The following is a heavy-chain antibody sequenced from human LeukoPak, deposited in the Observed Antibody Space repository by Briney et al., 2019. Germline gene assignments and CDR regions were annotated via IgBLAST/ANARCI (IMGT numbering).Heavy chain of an antibody. CDR2: ISNSGSYI. CDR3: ARGDYSNRYLNYYMDV. CDR1: GFTFSSYE. D-gene: IGHD4-11*01. V-gene: IGHV3-48*03. J-gene: IGHJ6*03. Sequence: GGSLRLSCAASGFTFSSYELNWVRQAPGKGPEWVSYISNSGSYIFYAASVRGRFTISRDNTANSLYLQMNSLTAGDTALYYCARGDYSNRYLNYYMDVWGKGTAVTVSS.